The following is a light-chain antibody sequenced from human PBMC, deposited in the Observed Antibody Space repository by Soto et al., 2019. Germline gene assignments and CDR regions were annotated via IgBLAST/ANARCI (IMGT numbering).Light chain of an antibody. CDR3: KSYASSLSGLSV. J-gene: IGLJ1*01. V-gene: IGLV1-40*01. CDR1: SSNIWAGYE. CDR2: SDT. Sequence: QSALTQPPSVSGAPVQRITISCMGSSSNIWAGYEVHWDRQLPGTAPKLLIFSDTKRPSGVPDRFSGSQSGTSASLAITGIKAEDEADYSCKSYASSLSGLSVFGTGTKVTVL.